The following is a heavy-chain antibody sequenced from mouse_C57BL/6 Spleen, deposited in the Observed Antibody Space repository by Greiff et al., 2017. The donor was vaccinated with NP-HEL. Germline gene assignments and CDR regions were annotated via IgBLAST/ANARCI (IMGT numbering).Heavy chain of an antibody. CDR1: GFTFSNYW. J-gene: IGHJ3*01. Sequence: EVKLVESGGGLVQPGGSMKLSCVASGFTFSNYWMNWVRQSPEKGLEWVAQIRLKSDNYATHYAESVKGMFTISRDDSKSSVYLQMNNVRAEDTGIYYCTGTTTWAYWGQGTLVTVSA. CDR3: TGTTTWAY. V-gene: IGHV6-3*01. D-gene: IGHD1-1*01. CDR2: IRLKSDNYAT.